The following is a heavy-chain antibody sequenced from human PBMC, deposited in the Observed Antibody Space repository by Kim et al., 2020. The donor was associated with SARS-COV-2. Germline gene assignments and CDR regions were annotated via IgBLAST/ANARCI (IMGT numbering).Heavy chain of an antibody. Sequence: SVKVSCKASGDTFSTSAITWVRQAPGQGLEWLGGIIAIFGNTHYAQKFQGRVTITADESTSTAYMELSRLRSEDTAVYHCASILDCDSNGYDYEYWGRGPRVTVSS. CDR1: GDTFSTSA. V-gene: IGHV1-69*13. CDR2: IIAIFGNT. D-gene: IGHD3-22*01. J-gene: IGHJ4*02. CDR3: ASILDCDSNGYDYEY.